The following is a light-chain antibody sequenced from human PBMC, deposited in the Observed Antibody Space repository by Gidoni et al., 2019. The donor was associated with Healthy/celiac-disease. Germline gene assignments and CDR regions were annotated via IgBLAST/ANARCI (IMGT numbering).Light chain of an antibody. CDR3: QQRSNWRT. CDR1: QSVSSY. J-gene: IGKJ1*01. CDR2: DAS. Sequence: EIVLTQSPATRSLSPGERATLSCRASQSVSSYLAWYQQKPGQAPRLLIYDASNRATGIPARFSGSGSGTDFTLTISSLEPEDFAVYYCQQRSNWRTFGQGTKVEIK. V-gene: IGKV3-11*01.